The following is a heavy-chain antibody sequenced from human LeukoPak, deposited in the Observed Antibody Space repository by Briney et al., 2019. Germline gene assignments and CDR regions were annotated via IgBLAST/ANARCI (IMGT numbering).Heavy chain of an antibody. CDR3: ARGLFLSGYLDAFDI. V-gene: IGHV3-53*01. Sequence: GGSLRLSCAASGFTVSINYMSWVRQAPGKGLEWVSLIYNDGRTYYADSVKGRCTISRDNLKNVLYLQMNSLKVEDTALYYCARGLFLSGYLDAFDIWGQGTVVTVSS. J-gene: IGHJ3*02. D-gene: IGHD3-22*01. CDR1: GFTVSINY. CDR2: IYNDGRT.